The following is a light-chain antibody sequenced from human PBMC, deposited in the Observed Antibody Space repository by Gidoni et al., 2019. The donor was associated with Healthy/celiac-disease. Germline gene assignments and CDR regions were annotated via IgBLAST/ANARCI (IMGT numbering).Light chain of an antibody. Sequence: RASQSVSSSYLAWYQQKPGQAPRLLIYGASSRATGIPDRFSGSGSGTDFTLTISRLEPEDFAVYYCQQYGSSPPYSFXXXTKLEIK. J-gene: IGKJ2*03. CDR3: QQYGSSPPYS. V-gene: IGKV3-20*01. CDR1: QSVSSSY. CDR2: GAS.